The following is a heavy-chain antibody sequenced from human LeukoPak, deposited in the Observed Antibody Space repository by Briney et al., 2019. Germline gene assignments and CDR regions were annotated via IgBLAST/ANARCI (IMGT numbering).Heavy chain of an antibody. Sequence: HGESLRISCKGSGYSFTNYGISWVRQMPGKGLEWMGRIDPSDSYSNYGPSFQGHVTISADRSISTAYLQWRSLKASDTAMYYCARQLDYYDKRDYWGQGTLVTGAS. CDR1: GYSFTNYG. CDR2: IDPSDSYS. J-gene: IGHJ4*02. V-gene: IGHV5-10-1*01. CDR3: ARQLDYYDKRDY. D-gene: IGHD3-22*01.